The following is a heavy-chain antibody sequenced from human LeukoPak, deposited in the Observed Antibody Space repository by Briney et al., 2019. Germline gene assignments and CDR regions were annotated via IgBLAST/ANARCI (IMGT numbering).Heavy chain of an antibody. CDR2: IAAYNGLT. D-gene: IGHD3-16*02. CDR1: GYTFTGYG. V-gene: IGHV1-18*01. Sequence: ASVKVSFKASGYTFTGYGIAWVRQAPGQGLELVGWIAAYNGLTNYAQNLQGRLTLTTDTSTTTAYMELRNLTSDDTAIYFCARSYGLEADYWGRGTLVTVSS. J-gene: IGHJ4*02. CDR3: ARSYGLEADY.